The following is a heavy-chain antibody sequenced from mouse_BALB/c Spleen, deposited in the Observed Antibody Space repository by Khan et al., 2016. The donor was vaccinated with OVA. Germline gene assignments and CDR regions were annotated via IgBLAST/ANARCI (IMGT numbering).Heavy chain of an antibody. J-gene: IGHJ1*01. Sequence: QVQLKQSGPGLVAPSQSLSITCTVSGISLKSYGVTWVRQPPGKGLEWLGVIWGDGSTNYHSTLRYRLSISKDNSRSQVFLTLNSLQTDDTATYYCAKFFYGGISDWYFDVWGAGTTVTVSS. CDR1: GISLKSYG. V-gene: IGHV2-3*01. D-gene: IGHD1-1*01. CDR2: IWGDGST. CDR3: AKFFYGGISDWYFDV.